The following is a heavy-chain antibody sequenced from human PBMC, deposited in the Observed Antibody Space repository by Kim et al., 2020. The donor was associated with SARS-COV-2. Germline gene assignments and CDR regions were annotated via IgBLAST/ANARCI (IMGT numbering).Heavy chain of an antibody. CDR1: GGSFSGYY. V-gene: IGHV4-34*01. CDR3: ARAAGSHIDY. Sequence: SETLSLTCAVYGGSFSGYYWSWIRQPPGKGLEWIGEINHSGSTNYNPSLKSRVTISVDTSKNQFSLKLSSVTAADTAVYYCARAAGSHIDYWGQGTLVTVSS. J-gene: IGHJ4*02. CDR2: INHSGST.